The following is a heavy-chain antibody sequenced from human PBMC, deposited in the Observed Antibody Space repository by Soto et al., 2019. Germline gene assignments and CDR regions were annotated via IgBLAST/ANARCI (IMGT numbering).Heavy chain of an antibody. J-gene: IGHJ6*02. V-gene: IGHV4-39*07. CDR1: GGSISSPTYY. CDR3: VLFSLGFGELLTTGSSFGIDV. D-gene: IGHD3-10*01. Sequence: SETLSLTCSVSGGSISSPTYYWGWVRRAPGGGPEWIGNIFYNGRTDYNPSLQSRVTISVDTSKNQFSLRLGSGPAWYTAVYYFVLFSLGFGELLTTGSSFGIDVWGPGTTVTVS. CDR2: IFYNGRT.